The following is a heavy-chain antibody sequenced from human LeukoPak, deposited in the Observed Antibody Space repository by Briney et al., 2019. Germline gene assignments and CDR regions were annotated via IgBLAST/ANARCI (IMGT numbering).Heavy chain of an antibody. CDR1: GDSMSDYF. CDR3: ATEYCASSSCRFDS. V-gene: IGHV4-59*01. Sequence: SETLSLTCTVSGDSMSDYFWTWIRQPPGKGLEWIGYAADSGSTNYNPSLKSRVTISVDTSRNQFSLKLNSVTAADTAIYYCATEYCASSSCRFDSWGQGTLVTVSS. J-gene: IGHJ4*02. CDR2: AADSGST. D-gene: IGHD2-2*01.